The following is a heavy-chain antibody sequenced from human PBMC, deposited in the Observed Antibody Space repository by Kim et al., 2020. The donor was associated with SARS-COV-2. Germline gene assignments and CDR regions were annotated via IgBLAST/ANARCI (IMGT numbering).Heavy chain of an antibody. J-gene: IGHJ4*02. CDR2: SYNSGST. V-gene: IGHV4-59*08. CDR3: ARNSGYYVHDY. CDR1: GGSISNDY. Sequence: SETLSLTCTVSGGSISNDYWSWIRQPPGKGLEWIGYSYNSGSTNYNPSLNSRVTILVDTSKNQFSLKLSSVTAADTAVYFCARNSGYYVHDYWGQGTLVT. D-gene: IGHD5-12*01.